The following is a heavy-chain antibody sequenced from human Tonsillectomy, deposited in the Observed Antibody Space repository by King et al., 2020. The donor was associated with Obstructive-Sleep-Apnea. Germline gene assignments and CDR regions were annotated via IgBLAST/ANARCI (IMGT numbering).Heavy chain of an antibody. CDR3: ARTNYYYYGMDV. Sequence: VQLQESGPGLVKPSGTLSLTCAVSGGSISSSNWWSWVRQPPGKGLEWIGEIYQSGSANYNPSLQRRVSISVDKSKNQFSLNLSSVTAADAAVYYCARTNYYYYGMDVWGQGTTVTVSS. V-gene: IGHV4-4*02. CDR1: GGSISSSNW. CDR2: IYQSGSA. J-gene: IGHJ6*02.